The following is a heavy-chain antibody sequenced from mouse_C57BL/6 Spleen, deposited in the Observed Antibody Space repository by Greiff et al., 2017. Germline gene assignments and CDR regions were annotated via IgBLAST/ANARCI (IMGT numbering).Heavy chain of an antibody. J-gene: IGHJ3*01. V-gene: IGHV1-47*01. Sequence: VQLQESGAELVQPGASVKMSCKASGYTFTTYPIEWMQQNHGKSLEWIGNFHPYNDDSTSNEKFKGKATLTVAKSSRTVYLQLSLLTSDDSAVYYCARPYYGSSSAWFADWGQGTLVTVSA. CDR3: ARPYYGSSSAWFAD. CDR1: GYTFTTYP. CDR2: FHPYNDDS. D-gene: IGHD1-1*01.